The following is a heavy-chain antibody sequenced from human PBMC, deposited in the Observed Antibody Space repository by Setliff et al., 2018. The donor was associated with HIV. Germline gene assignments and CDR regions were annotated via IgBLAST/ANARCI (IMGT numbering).Heavy chain of an antibody. V-gene: IGHV4-39*07. Sequence: SETLSLTCIVSGGSISSSSHYWGWIRQPPGKGLEWIGRIYTSGSTNYNPSLKSRVTISVDTSKNQFSLKLSSVTAADTAVYYCARDNYDYYGMDVWGQGTTVTVSS. CDR2: IYTSGST. CDR3: ARDNYDYYGMDV. D-gene: IGHD3-10*01. J-gene: IGHJ6*02. CDR1: GGSISSSSHY.